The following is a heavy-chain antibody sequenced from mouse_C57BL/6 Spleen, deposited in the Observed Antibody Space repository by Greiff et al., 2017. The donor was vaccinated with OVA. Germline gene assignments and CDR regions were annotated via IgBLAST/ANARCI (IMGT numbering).Heavy chain of an antibody. D-gene: IGHD2-4*01. Sequence: VQLQQSGPGMVKPSQSLSLTCTVTGYSITSGYDWHWIRHFPGNKLEWMGYISYSGSTNYNPSLKSRISITHDTSKNHFFLKLNSVTTEDTATYYCARGDYAWCAYWGQGTLVTVSA. CDR1: GYSITSGYD. V-gene: IGHV3-1*01. CDR3: ARGDYAWCAY. CDR2: ISYSGST. J-gene: IGHJ3*01.